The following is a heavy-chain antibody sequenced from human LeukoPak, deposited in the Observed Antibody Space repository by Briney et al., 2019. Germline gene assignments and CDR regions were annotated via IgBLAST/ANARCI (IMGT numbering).Heavy chain of an antibody. CDR1: GYTFTSYY. V-gene: IGHV1-46*01. CDR3: AREGCSGGSCYGDYTSGFDP. D-gene: IGHD2-15*01. J-gene: IGHJ5*02. Sequence: GASVKVSCKASGYTFTSYYMHWVRQAPGQGLEWMGIINPSGGSTSYAQKFQGRVTMTRDTSISTAYMELSRLRSDDTAVYYCAREGCSGGSCYGDYTSGFDPWGQGTLVTVSS. CDR2: INPSGGST.